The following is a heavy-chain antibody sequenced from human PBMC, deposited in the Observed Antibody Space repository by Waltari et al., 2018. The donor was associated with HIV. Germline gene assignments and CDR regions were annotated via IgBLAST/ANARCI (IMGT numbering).Heavy chain of an antibody. V-gene: IGHV4-39*07. D-gene: IGHD6-19*01. J-gene: IGHJ4*02. CDR2: IFYSGNT. Sequence: QLQVQESGPGLVKPSETLSLTCTVSGGSISSRDYYWDWIRQPPGKGLEWIGIIFYSGNTYSNPSLKSRVTISVDTSKSQFSLNLSSVTAADTAVYYCARQWLALYFDYWGQGTLVTVSS. CDR3: ARQWLALYFDY. CDR1: GGSISSRDYY.